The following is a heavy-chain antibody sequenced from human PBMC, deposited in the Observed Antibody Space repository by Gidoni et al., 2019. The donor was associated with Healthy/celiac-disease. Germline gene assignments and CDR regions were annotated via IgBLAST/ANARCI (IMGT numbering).Heavy chain of an antibody. Sequence: QVQLVQSGAEVKKPGSSVTVSCKASGGTFSSSSISWVRQAPGQGLEWMGGIIPIFGTANDAQKFQGRVTITADESTSTAYMELSSLRSEDTAVYYCARVGGIAARTGYYYYGMDVWGQGTTVTVSS. V-gene: IGHV1-69*01. CDR1: GGTFSSSS. J-gene: IGHJ6*02. CDR2: IIPIFGTA. D-gene: IGHD6-6*01. CDR3: ARVGGIAARTGYYYYGMDV.